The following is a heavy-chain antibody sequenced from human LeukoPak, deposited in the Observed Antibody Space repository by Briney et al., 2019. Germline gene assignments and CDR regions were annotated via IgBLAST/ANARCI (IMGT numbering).Heavy chain of an antibody. J-gene: IGHJ4*02. CDR1: GDSISDDY. D-gene: IGHD1-26*01. Sequence: PSETLSLTCTVSGDSISDDYYTWMRQPAGKGLEWIGRIHSGGTTNYNPSLMSRVTLSIDKSKKHISLRLTSVTAADTAVYHCARKEWVPYYFDYWGQGALVTVSS. V-gene: IGHV4-4*07. CDR3: ARKEWVPYYFDY. CDR2: IHSGGTT.